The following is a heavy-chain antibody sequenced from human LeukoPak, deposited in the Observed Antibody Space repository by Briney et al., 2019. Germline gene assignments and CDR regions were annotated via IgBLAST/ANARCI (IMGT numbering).Heavy chain of an antibody. CDR1: GASISSYY. Sequence: SETLSLTCTVSGASISSYYWSWIRQPAGKGLEWIGRMYSSGSTNYNPSLKSRVTMSVDSSKNQFSLKLSSVTAADTAVYYCARAVVVVASSLYYFDYWGQGTLVTVSS. J-gene: IGHJ4*02. D-gene: IGHD2-15*01. V-gene: IGHV4-4*07. CDR2: MYSSGST. CDR3: ARAVVVVASSLYYFDY.